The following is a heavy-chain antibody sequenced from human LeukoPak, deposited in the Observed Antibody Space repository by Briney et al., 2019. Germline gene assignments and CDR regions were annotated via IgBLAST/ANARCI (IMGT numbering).Heavy chain of an antibody. CDR3: ARVYGPGMDEYFHL. CDR1: GFTFRGAW. Sequence: GGSLRLACAASGFTFRGAWMHGVRRAPGKGLVWGSRINDDGTRTRYADSVKGRFTISRDDAKETLYLQMNSLRAEDTAVYYCARVYGPGMDEYFHLWGQGTLVTVSS. V-gene: IGHV3-74*01. J-gene: IGHJ1*01. D-gene: IGHD3-10*01. CDR2: INDDGTRT.